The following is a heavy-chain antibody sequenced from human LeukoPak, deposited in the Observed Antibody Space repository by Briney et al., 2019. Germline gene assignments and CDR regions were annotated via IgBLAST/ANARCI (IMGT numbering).Heavy chain of an antibody. CDR2: IYHSGST. V-gene: IGHV4-38-2*02. CDR3: ARDTRLKPFDSSGWYGDTNYFGYAFDY. Sequence: SETLSLTCTVSGYSISSGYYWGWIRQPPGKGLEWIGSIYHSGSTYYNPSLKSRVTISVDTSKNQFSLKLSSVTAADTAVYYCARDTRLKPFDSSGWYGDTNYFGYAFDYWGQGTLVTVSS. CDR1: GYSISSGYY. J-gene: IGHJ4*02. D-gene: IGHD6-19*01.